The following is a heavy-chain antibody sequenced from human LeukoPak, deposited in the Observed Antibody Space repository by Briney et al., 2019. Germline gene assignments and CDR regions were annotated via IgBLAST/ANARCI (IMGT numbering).Heavy chain of an antibody. V-gene: IGHV4-39*01. D-gene: IGHD6-19*01. CDR3: ARQNRHLAVAGSTDY. J-gene: IGHJ4*02. CDR1: GGSISSSSYY. CDR2: IYYSGST. Sequence: SETLSLTCTVSGGSISSSSYYWGWIRQPPGKWLEWIGSIYYSGSTYYNPSLKSRVTISVDTSKNQFSLKLSSVTAADTAVYYCARQNRHLAVAGSTDYWGQGTLVTVSS.